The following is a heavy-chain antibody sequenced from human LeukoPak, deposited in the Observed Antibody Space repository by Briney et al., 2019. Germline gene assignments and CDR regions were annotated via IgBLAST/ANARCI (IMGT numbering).Heavy chain of an antibody. Sequence: ASVKVSCKASGYTFTSYGISWVRQAPGQGLEWMGWISAFNDNTNYAQKLQGRVTMTTDTSTSTAYMELRSLRSDDTAVYYCARVHYDILTGYSYFDYWGQGTLVTVSS. CDR3: ARVHYDILTGYSYFDY. CDR1: GYTFTSYG. D-gene: IGHD3-9*01. CDR2: ISAFNDNT. V-gene: IGHV1-18*01. J-gene: IGHJ4*02.